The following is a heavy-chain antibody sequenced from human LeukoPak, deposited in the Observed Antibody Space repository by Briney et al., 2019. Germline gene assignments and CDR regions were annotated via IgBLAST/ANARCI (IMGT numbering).Heavy chain of an antibody. CDR1: GGSISSYY. CDR3: ARLLHNYYGMDV. D-gene: IGHD2-15*01. CDR2: IYYSGST. Sequence: PSETLSLTCTVSGGSISSYYWSWIRQPPGKGLEWIGYIYYSGSTNYNPSLKSRVTISVDTSKNQFSLKLSSVTAADTAVYYCARLLHNYYGMDVWGQGTTVTVSS. V-gene: IGHV4-59*08. J-gene: IGHJ6*02.